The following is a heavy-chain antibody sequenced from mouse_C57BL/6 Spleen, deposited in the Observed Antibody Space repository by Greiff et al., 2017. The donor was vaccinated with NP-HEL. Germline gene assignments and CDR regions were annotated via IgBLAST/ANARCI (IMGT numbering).Heavy chain of an antibody. V-gene: IGHV2-9-1*01. CDR3: ARKGHYYGSSYDAMDY. Sequence: VKLQESGPGLVAPSQSLSITCTVSGFSLTSYAISWVRQPPGKGLEWLGVIWTGGGANYNSALKSRLSISKDNSKSHVFSNMNSLQTDDTARDYCARKGHYYGSSYDAMDYWGQGTPVTVSA. J-gene: IGHJ4*01. CDR1: GFSLTSYA. D-gene: IGHD1-1*01. CDR2: IWTGGGA.